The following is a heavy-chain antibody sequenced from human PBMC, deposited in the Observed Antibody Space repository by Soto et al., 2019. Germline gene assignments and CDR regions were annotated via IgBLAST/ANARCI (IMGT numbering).Heavy chain of an antibody. Sequence: QVQLQQWGAGLLKPSETLSLTCGVYGGSFSGNYWSWIRQPPGEGLEWIGEINPSGSTNYSPSLKRRATISADTSKNQSSLKLSSVIAADTAVYYCARGREGGGASWGQGTLVTVSS. J-gene: IGHJ5*02. CDR1: GGSFSGNY. D-gene: IGHD1-26*01. CDR3: ARGREGGGAS. V-gene: IGHV4-34*01. CDR2: INPSGST.